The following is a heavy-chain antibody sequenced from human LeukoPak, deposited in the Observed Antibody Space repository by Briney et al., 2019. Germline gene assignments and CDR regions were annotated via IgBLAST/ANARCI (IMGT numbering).Heavy chain of an antibody. D-gene: IGHD2-15*01. CDR3: ARLQGYCSGGSCYSDY. Sequence: ATVKVSCKTSGYNFPNYGITWVRQAPGQGLEWKGWVSAYNGDTNYAYELQGRITMTTDASTRTAYMELRSLRSDDTAVYYCARLQGYCSGGSCYSDYWGQGTLVTVSS. V-gene: IGHV1-18*01. J-gene: IGHJ4*02. CDR1: GYNFPNYG. CDR2: VSAYNGDT.